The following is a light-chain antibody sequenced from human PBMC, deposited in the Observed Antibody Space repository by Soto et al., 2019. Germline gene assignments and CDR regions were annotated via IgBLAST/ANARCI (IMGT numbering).Light chain of an antibody. Sequence: EIVLTQSPATLSLSPGERATLSCRASQSVSSYLAWYQQKPGQAPRLLIYDASNRATGIPARFSGSGSGTDLTLTISSLEPEDFAVYYCQRRSNWPPMYTFGQGTKLEIK. J-gene: IGKJ2*01. CDR3: QRRSNWPPMYT. CDR2: DAS. CDR1: QSVSSY. V-gene: IGKV3-11*01.